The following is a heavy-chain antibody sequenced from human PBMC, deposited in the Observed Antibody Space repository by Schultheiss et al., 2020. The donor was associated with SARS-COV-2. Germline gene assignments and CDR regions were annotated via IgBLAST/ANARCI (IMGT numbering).Heavy chain of an antibody. D-gene: IGHD4-17*01. CDR3: AKGVNFGDYMMSSQYYFDE. Sequence: GGSLRLSCAASGFTFSSYGMHWVRQAPGKGLEWVSTISGNGYSTYYANSVKGRFSISRDNSKRVLYLEMNNLRPDDTARYFCAKGVNFGDYMMSSQYYFDEWGQGTAITVS. V-gene: IGHV3-23*01. CDR2: ISGNGYST. J-gene: IGHJ4*02. CDR1: GFTFSSYG.